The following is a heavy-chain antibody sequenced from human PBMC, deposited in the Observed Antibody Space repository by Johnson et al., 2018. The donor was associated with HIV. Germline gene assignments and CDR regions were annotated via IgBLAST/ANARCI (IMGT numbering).Heavy chain of an antibody. CDR1: GFTVGGNY. D-gene: IGHD6-13*01. CDR3: ARGGVYSRDAFDI. Sequence: AQLVESGGGLIQPGGSLRLSCAASGFTVGGNYMSWIRQAPGKGLVWVSRINIDGSTTTYADSVKGRVTISRDNAKNTLYLQMNSLRAEDTAVYYCARGGVYSRDAFDIWGQGTMVTVSS. V-gene: IGHV3-74*02. CDR2: INIDGSTT. J-gene: IGHJ3*02.